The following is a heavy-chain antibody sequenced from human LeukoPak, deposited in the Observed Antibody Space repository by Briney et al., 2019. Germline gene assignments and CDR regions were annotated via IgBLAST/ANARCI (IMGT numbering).Heavy chain of an antibody. CDR3: TTDLGSVKLFDY. CDR2: IKSKRDGGTT. Sequence: GGSLRLSCAASGFTFSYAWMSWVRQAPGKGLEWVGHIKSKRDGGTTDSAAPGKGRFTISRDDSKNTVYLQKNSLRAEDTAVYYCTTDLGSVKLFDYWGQGTLVTVSS. J-gene: IGHJ4*02. V-gene: IGHV3-15*01. D-gene: IGHD3-10*01. CDR1: GFTFSYAW.